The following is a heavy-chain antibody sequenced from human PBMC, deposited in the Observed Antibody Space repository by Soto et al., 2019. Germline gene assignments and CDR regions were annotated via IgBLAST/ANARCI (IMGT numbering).Heavy chain of an antibody. CDR3: ARGKNNYYYDSSGYLDY. J-gene: IGHJ4*02. V-gene: IGHV3-30-3*01. CDR1: GFTFSSYA. Sequence: QVQLVESGGGVVQPGRSLRLSCAASGFTFSSYAMHWVRQAPGKGLVWVAVISYDGSNKYYADSVKGRFTISRDNSKNTLYLQKNSLQAEETAVYYCARGKNNYYYDSSGYLDYWGQGTLVTVSS. D-gene: IGHD3-22*01. CDR2: ISYDGSNK.